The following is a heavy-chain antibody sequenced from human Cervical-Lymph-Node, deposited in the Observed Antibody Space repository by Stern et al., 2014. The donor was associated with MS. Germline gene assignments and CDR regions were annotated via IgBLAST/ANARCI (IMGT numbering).Heavy chain of an antibody. V-gene: IGHV3-11*01. J-gene: IGHJ6*02. CDR2: ISSRGETI. D-gene: IGHD4/OR15-4a*01. CDR3: ARDRGAYYGMDV. Sequence: VQLVESGGGLVKPGGSLRLSCAASGFTFSDYYMSWIRQAPGKGLAWISYISSRGETIYYADSVRGRFTISRDNAKNSLYLHMITLRAEDTAVYYCARDRGAYYGMDVWGLGTTVTVSS. CDR1: GFTFSDYY.